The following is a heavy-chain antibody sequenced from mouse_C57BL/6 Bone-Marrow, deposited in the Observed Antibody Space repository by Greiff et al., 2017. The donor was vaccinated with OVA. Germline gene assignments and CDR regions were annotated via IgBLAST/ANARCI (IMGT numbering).Heavy chain of an antibody. CDR2: ISYDGSN. V-gene: IGHV3-6*01. CDR3: AKDLYGGSYRAMDY. Sequence: DVQLQESGPGLVKPSQSLSLTCSVTGYSITSGYYWNWIRQFPGNKLEWMGYISYDGSNNYNPSLKNRISITRDTYNNQFCLKLNSVTTEDTATYYCAKDLYGGSYRAMDYWGQGTSVTVSS. J-gene: IGHJ4*01. D-gene: IGHD1-1*01. CDR1: GYSITSGYY.